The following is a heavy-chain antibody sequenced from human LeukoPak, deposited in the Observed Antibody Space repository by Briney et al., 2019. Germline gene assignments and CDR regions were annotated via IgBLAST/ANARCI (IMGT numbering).Heavy chain of an antibody. Sequence: GGSLRLSCAASGFTFSSYAMSWVRQAPGKGLEWVSAISGSGGSTYYADSVKGRFTISRDNSKNTLYLQMNSLRAEDTAVYYCAKDPTSHYGDSNNWFDPWGQGTLVTVSS. CDR1: GFTFSSYA. J-gene: IGHJ5*02. CDR2: ISGSGGST. CDR3: AKDPTSHYGDSNNWFDP. V-gene: IGHV3-23*01. D-gene: IGHD4-17*01.